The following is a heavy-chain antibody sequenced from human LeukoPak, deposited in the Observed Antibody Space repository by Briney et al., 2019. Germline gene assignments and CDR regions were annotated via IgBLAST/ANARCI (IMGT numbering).Heavy chain of an antibody. D-gene: IGHD2-15*01. CDR2: TYYRSKWNK. CDR1: GDSVSSNSAA. V-gene: IGHV6-1*01. CDR3: ARRFRRCSGGSCYSYDY. Sequence: SQTLSLTCAISGDSVSSNSAAWNWIRQSPSRGLEWLGRTYYRSKWNKNYAASVKSRITINPDTSKNQFSLKLSSVTAADTAVYYCARRFRRCSGGSCYSYDYWGQGTLVTVSS. J-gene: IGHJ4*02.